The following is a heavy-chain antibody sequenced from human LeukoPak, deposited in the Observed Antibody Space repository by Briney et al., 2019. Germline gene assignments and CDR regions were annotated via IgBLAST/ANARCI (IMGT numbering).Heavy chain of an antibody. Sequence: GESLKISCKGSGYSFTTYWIGWVRQMPEKGLEWMGIVYPGDSDTRYSPSFQGQVTISADKSISTAYLQWSSLKTSDSAIYYCARSGYDYNAFDYWGQGTLVSVSS. V-gene: IGHV5-51*01. CDR3: ARSGYDYNAFDY. CDR1: GYSFTTYW. CDR2: VYPGDSDT. D-gene: IGHD5-24*01. J-gene: IGHJ4*02.